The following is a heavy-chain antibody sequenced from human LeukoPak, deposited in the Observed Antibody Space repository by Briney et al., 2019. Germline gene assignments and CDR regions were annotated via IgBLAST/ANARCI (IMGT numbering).Heavy chain of an antibody. V-gene: IGHV3-48*03. J-gene: IGHJ6*04. CDR2: ISSTGNTV. Sequence: PGGSLRLSCAASGFTFSSYEMNWVRQAPGQGLEWVAYISSTGNTVHYAGSVKGRFTISRDNAKNSLYLQMNRLRAEDTAVYYCTKETPQMDVWGKGATGTVSS. CDR1: GFTFSSYE. CDR3: TKETPQMDV. D-gene: IGHD2-15*01.